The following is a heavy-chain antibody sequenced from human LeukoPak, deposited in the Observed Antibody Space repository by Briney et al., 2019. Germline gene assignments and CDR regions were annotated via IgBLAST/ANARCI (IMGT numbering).Heavy chain of an antibody. D-gene: IGHD2-2*01. V-gene: IGHV1-18*01. J-gene: IGHJ6*03. CDR3: ARVSVHYCSSTSCYQDYYYYMDV. CDR1: GYTFTSYG. CDR2: ISAYNGNT. Sequence: ASVKVSCKASGYTFTSYGISWVRQAPGQGLEWMGWISAYNGNTNYAQKLQGRVTMTTDTSTSTAYMELRSLRSDDTAVYYCARVSVHYCSSTSCYQDYYYYMDVWGKGTTVTVSS.